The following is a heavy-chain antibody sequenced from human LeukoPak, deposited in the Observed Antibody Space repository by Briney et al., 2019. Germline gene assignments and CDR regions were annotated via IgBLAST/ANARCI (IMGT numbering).Heavy chain of an antibody. D-gene: IGHD3-22*01. V-gene: IGHV4-61*01. CDR2: IYYSGST. CDR1: GGSVSTYSYY. Sequence: KPSETLSLTCTVSGGSVSTYSYYWSWIRQPPGKGLEWIGYIYYSGSTNYNPSLRIRATISVDTSKTQFSLNLSSVTAADTALYYCAIVDSSGHYPRDYWGQGTLVTVSS. J-gene: IGHJ4*02. CDR3: AIVDSSGHYPRDY.